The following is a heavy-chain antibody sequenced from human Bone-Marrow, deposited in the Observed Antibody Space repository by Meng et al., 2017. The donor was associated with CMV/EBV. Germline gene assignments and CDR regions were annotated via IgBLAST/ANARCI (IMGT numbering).Heavy chain of an antibody. J-gene: IGHJ6*02. CDR1: GGSISSYY. D-gene: IGHD6-19*01. CDR3: ARGSSGWDYYYYYGMDV. CDR2: IYYSGST. V-gene: IGHV4-59*01. Sequence: SETLSLTCTVSGGSISSYYWSWIRQPPGKGLEWIGYIYYSGSTNYNPSLKSRVTISVDTSKNQFPLKLSSVTAADTAVYYCARGSSGWDYYYYYGMDVWGQGTTVTVSS.